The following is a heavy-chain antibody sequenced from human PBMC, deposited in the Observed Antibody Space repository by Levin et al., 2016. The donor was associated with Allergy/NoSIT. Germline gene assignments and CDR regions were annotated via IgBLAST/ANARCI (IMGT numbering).Heavy chain of an antibody. J-gene: IGHJ4*02. CDR1: GFRFSVFG. D-gene: IGHD3-16*02. CDR2: IGHDGTFT. CDR3: AKGPMQINYDYIWGSYRHDY. Sequence: GESLKISCAASGFRFSVFGMHWVRQAPGKGPEWVAVIGHDGTFTDYSDSVKGRFTISRDNSKNILYLQMNSLRAEDTAVYYCAKGPMQINYDYIWGSYRHDYWGQGTLVTVSS. V-gene: IGHV3-33*06.